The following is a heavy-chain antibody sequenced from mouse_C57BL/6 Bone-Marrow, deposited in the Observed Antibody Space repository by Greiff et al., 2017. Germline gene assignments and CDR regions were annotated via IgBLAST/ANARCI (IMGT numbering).Heavy chain of an antibody. Sequence: QVQLQQPGAELVKPGASVKMSCKASGYTFTSYWITWVKQRPGQGLEWIGDIYPGSGSTNYNEKFKCKATLTVDTSSSTAYMQLSSQTSEDNSVYYGARSSGSWGYFDVWGTGTTVTVSS. D-gene: IGHD1-3*01. CDR1: GYTFTSYW. V-gene: IGHV1-55*01. CDR2: IYPGSGST. J-gene: IGHJ1*03. CDR3: ARSSGSWGYFDV.